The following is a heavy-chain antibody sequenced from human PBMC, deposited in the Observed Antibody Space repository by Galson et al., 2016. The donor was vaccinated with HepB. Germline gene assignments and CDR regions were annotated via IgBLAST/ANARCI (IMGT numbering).Heavy chain of an antibody. CDR1: GFTFSDYG. D-gene: IGHD6-19*01. V-gene: IGHV3-33*01. CDR3: ARDSRVAVAALDY. J-gene: IGHJ4*02. CDR2: IWSDGSNK. Sequence: SLRLSCAPSGFTFSDYGMHWVRQAPGKGLEWVAFIWSDGSNKYSADSVKGRFTISRDNSKSTLYLQMSSLRAEDTAVYYCARDSRVAVAALDYWGQGALVTVSS.